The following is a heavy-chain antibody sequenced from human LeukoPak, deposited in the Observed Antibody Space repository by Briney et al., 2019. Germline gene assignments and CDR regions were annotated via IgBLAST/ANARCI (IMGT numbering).Heavy chain of an antibody. D-gene: IGHD4/OR15-4a*01. CDR2: IKQDGSEK. CDR1: GFTFTSYW. J-gene: IGHJ5*02. CDR3: ARDLVLDP. Sequence: PGGSLRLSCAASGFTFTSYWMSWVRQAPGKGLEWVGNIKQDGSEKNYLDSVKGRFTISRDNAKDSLYLQMNSLRAEDTAVYYCARDLVLDPWGQGTLVTVSS. V-gene: IGHV3-7*05.